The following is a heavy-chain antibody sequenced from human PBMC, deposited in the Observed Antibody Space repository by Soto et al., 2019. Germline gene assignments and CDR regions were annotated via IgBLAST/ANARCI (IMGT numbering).Heavy chain of an antibody. CDR3: AKDHVDYGGPTTYFDY. V-gene: IGHV3-23*01. Sequence: GGSLRLSCAASGFTFSSYAMSWVRQAPGKGLEWVSAISGSGGSTYYADSVKGRFTISRDNSKNTLYLQMNSLRAEDTAVYYCAKDHVDYGGPTTYFDYWGQGTLVTVSS. D-gene: IGHD4-17*01. J-gene: IGHJ4*02. CDR1: GFTFSSYA. CDR2: ISGSGGST.